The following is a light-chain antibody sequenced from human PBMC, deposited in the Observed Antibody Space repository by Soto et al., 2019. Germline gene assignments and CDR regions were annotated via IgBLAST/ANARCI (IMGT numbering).Light chain of an antibody. Sequence: EIVLTQSPGTLSLSPGERATLSCRASQSVSSSYLAWYQQKPGQAPRLLIYGASSRATGIPDXXXXSXSGXXXXXXXXXXXPEXXAXYYCQQYGSSPYTFGQGTKLEIK. V-gene: IGKV3-20*01. CDR3: QQYGSSPYT. CDR1: QSVSSSY. J-gene: IGKJ2*01. CDR2: GAS.